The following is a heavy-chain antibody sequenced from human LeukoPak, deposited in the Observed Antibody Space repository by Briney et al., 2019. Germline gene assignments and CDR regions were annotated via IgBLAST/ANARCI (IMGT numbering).Heavy chain of an antibody. CDR3: AGSLGEYTNGLWGY. V-gene: IGHV4-59*01. CDR2: IYYSGST. J-gene: IGHJ4*02. CDR1: GGSISSSY. D-gene: IGHD2-8*01. Sequence: SETLSLTCTVSGGSISSSYWNWIRQPPGKGLEWIGYIYYSGSTNYNPSLKTRVTISVDTSKNQFSLKLSSVTAADTAVYYCAGSLGEYTNGLWGYWGQGTLVTVSS.